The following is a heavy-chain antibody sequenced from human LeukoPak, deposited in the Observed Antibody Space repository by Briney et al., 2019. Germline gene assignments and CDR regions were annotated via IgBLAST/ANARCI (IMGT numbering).Heavy chain of an antibody. Sequence: ASVKVSCKASGYTFTSYAMHWVRQAPGQRLEWMGWINAGNGNTKHSQKFQGRVTITRDTSASTAYMELSSLRSEDTAVYYCARDAYSSYCGGDCAEYFQHWGQGTLVTVSS. V-gene: IGHV1-3*01. D-gene: IGHD2-21*02. CDR3: ARDAYSSYCGGDCAEYFQH. J-gene: IGHJ1*01. CDR2: INAGNGNT. CDR1: GYTFTSYA.